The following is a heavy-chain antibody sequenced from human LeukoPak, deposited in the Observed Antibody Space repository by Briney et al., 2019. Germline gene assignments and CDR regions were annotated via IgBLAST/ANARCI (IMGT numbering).Heavy chain of an antibody. J-gene: IGHJ6*03. D-gene: IGHD3-3*01. CDR3: ARPNYDFWSGYPGLMDV. CDR1: GYTFTGYY. CDR2: INPNSGGT. Sequence: ASVKVSCKASGYTFTGYYMHWVRQAPGQGLEWMGWINPNSGGTNYAQKFQGRVTMTRDTSISTAYMELSRLRSDDTAVYYCARPNYDFWSGYPGLMDVWGKGTTVTVSS. V-gene: IGHV1-2*02.